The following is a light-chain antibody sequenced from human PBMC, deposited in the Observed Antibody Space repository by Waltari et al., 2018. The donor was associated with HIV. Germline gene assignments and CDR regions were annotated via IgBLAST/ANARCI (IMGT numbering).Light chain of an antibody. CDR2: SAT. CDR3: QQSYATPIT. CDR1: HSSSNY. V-gene: IGKV1-39*01. Sequence: DDQMTQSPSSLSASVGDAGTITCRSSHSSSNYLNWYQQKPGRAPKLLIHSATSLQAGIPRRFSGSGSGTYFTLAIDSLQPEDFAIYYCQQSYATPITFGQGTRLDI. J-gene: IGKJ5*01.